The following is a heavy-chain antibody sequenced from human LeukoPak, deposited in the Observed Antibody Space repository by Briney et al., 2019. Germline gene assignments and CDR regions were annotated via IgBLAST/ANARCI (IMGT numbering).Heavy chain of an antibody. CDR1: GGSFSGYY. Sequence: PETLSLTRAVYGGSFSGYYWSWIRQPPGKGLEWIGEINHSGSTNYNPSLKSRVTISVDTSKNQFSLKLSSVTAADPAVYYCARGGYNSRVYYMDVWGKGTTVSVSS. CDR2: INHSGST. J-gene: IGHJ6*03. V-gene: IGHV4-34*01. CDR3: ARGGYNSRVYYMDV. D-gene: IGHD6-13*01.